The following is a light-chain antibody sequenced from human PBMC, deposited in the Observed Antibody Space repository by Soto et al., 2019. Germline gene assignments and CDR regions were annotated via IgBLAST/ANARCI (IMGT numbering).Light chain of an antibody. CDR3: QQLNSYPPL. J-gene: IGKJ3*01. V-gene: IGKV1-9*01. Sequence: DIQLTQSPSFLSASVGDRVTITCRASQGISSYLAWYQQKPGKAPKLLISAASTLQSGVPSRFSGSGSGTEFTLTISRLQPEDFATYCWQQLNSYPPLFGPGTNVDIK. CDR2: AAS. CDR1: QGISSY.